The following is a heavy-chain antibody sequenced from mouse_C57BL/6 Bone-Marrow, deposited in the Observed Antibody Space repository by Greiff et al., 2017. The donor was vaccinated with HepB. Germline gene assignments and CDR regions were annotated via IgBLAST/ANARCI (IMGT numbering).Heavy chain of an antibody. D-gene: IGHD1-1*01. J-gene: IGHJ4*01. V-gene: IGHV1-63*01. Sequence: HVKQSGAELVRPGTSVKMSCKASGYTFTNYWIGWAKQRPGHGLEWIGDIYPGGGYTNYNEKFKGKATLTADKSSSTAYMQFSSLTSADSAIYYCARKGITSYAMDYWGQGTSVTVSS. CDR3: ARKGITSYAMDY. CDR2: IYPGGGYT. CDR1: GYTFTNYW.